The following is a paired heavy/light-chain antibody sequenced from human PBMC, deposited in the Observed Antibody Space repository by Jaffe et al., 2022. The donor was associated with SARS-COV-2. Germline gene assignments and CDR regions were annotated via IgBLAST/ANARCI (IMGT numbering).Heavy chain of an antibody. CDR2: IDSDGSST. V-gene: IGHV3-74*01. CDR3: ARGGVPVAGDY. Sequence: EVQLVESGGGLVQPGGSLRLSCAASGFTFSNYWMFWVRQAPGKGLLWVSRIDSDGSSTSYAESVKGRFSISRDNAKNTLYLHMNSLRGEDTAVYYCARGGVPVAGDYWGQGTLVIVSS. D-gene: IGHD6-13*01. J-gene: IGHJ4*02. CDR1: GFTFSNYW.
Light chain of an antibody. Sequence: QSALTQPPSASGSPGQSVTISCTGTSSDVGGYNYVSWYQQHPGKAPRLMIYEVSKWPSGVPDRFSGSKSGNTASLTVSGLQAEDEADYYCSSYSGSNSFYVFGTGTKVTVL. V-gene: IGLV2-8*01. CDR2: EVS. J-gene: IGLJ1*01. CDR3: SSYSGSNSFYV. CDR1: SSDVGGYNY.